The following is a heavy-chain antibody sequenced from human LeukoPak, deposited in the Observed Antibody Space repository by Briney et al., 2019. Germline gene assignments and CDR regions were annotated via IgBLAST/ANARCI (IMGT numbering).Heavy chain of an antibody. D-gene: IGHD1-26*01. CDR2: IYYSGST. J-gene: IGHJ5*02. CDR3: ARVSGSYLNWFDP. Sequence: SETLSLTCTVSGGSISSYYWSWIRQPPGKGLEWIGYIYYSGSTNYNPSLKSRVTISVDTSKNQFSLKLSPVTAADTAVYYCARVSGSYLNWFDPWGQGTLVTVSS. CDR1: GGSISSYY. V-gene: IGHV4-59*01.